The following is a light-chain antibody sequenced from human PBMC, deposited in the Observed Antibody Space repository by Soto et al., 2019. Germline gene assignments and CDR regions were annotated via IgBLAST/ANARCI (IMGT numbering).Light chain of an antibody. Sequence: DIQMTQSPSSLSASVGDIVTITCRASQSISTYLNWYQQKPGKAPKVLIYAASSLQSGVPSRFSGSGSGTEFTLTISSLQPEDFATYYCQQSYRTLRTFGQGTKVEIK. CDR3: QQSYRTLRT. CDR1: QSISTY. J-gene: IGKJ1*01. V-gene: IGKV1-39*01. CDR2: AAS.